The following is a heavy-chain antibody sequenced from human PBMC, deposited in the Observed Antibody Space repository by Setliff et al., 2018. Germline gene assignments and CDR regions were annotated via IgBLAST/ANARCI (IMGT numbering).Heavy chain of an antibody. CDR2: IFYSGRT. V-gene: IGHV4-39*01. Sequence: LSLTCTVSGASITNINYYWGLIRQPPGKGLEWIGSIFYSGRTFYNPSLKSRVTISVDTSKNQFSLTLSSVTAADTAVYYCARLPNYVWGSPVDHWGQGTLVTVSS. J-gene: IGHJ4*02. CDR3: ARLPNYVWGSPVDH. D-gene: IGHD3-16*01. CDR1: GASITNINYY.